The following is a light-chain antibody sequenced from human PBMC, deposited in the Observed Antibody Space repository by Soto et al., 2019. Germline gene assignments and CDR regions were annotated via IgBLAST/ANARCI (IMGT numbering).Light chain of an antibody. V-gene: IGKV1-5*03. J-gene: IGKJ1*01. CDR2: KAS. Sequence: DIRMTQSPSTLSASVGDRVTITCRASQSIRVWLAWYQQKPGKAPKLLIYKASTLQSGVPSRFSCSGYGTECTLTINSLQPDDFATYSCQHYNTDSPTFGQGTKVEI. CDR3: QHYNTDSPT. CDR1: QSIRVW.